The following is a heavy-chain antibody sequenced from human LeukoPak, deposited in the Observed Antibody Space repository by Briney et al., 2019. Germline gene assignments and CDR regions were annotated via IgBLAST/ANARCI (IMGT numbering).Heavy chain of an antibody. CDR3: ARATGYSSSWAPFEY. V-gene: IGHV1-46*01. D-gene: IGHD6-13*01. CDR1: GYTFTSYY. J-gene: IGHJ4*02. CDR2: INPSGGST. Sequence: ASVKVSCTASGYTFTSYYMHWVRQAPGQGLEWMGIINPSGGSTSYAQTFQGRVTMTRDMSTSTVYMELSSLRYEDTAVYYCARATGYSSSWAPFEYWGQGILVPVSS.